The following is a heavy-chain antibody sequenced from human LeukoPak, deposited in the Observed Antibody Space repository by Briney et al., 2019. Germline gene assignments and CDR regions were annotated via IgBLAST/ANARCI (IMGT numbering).Heavy chain of an antibody. CDR2: INHSGST. J-gene: IGHJ6*02. D-gene: IGHD3-10*01. CDR1: GGSVSSGSYY. V-gene: IGHV4-39*07. CDR3: AREYRHTRGWYGSGSYYKTRSYYYYGMDV. Sequence: PSETLSLTCTVSGGSVSSGSYYWSWIRQPPGKGLEWIGEINHSGSTNYNPSLKSRVTISVDTSKNQFSLKLSSVTAADTAVYYCAREYRHTRGWYGSGSYYKTRSYYYYGMDVWGQGTTVTVSS.